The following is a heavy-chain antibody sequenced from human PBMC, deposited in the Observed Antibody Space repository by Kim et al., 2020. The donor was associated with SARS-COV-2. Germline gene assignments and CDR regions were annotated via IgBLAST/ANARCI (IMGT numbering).Heavy chain of an antibody. Sequence: TNYAQKLQGRVTMTTDTSTSTAYMELRSLRSDDTAVYYCARVNGDYPDYWGQGTLVTVSS. D-gene: IGHD4-17*01. J-gene: IGHJ4*02. CDR3: ARVNGDYPDY. V-gene: IGHV1-18*01. CDR2: T.